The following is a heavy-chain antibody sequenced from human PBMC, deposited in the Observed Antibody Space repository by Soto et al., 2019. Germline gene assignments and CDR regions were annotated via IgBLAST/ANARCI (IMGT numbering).Heavy chain of an antibody. Sequence: ASVKVSCKASGYTFTRDQIHWVRQAPGQGLEWMGMIDPSGGKTNYAQKFQGRVTMTRDTSTSTVYMALSSLRSDDTAIYFCARVMRSLLSITALDTWGQGTLVTVCS. J-gene: IGHJ5*02. CDR1: GYTFTRDQ. CDR2: IDPSGGKT. CDR3: ARVMRSLLSITALDT. D-gene: IGHD5-18*01. V-gene: IGHV1-46*01.